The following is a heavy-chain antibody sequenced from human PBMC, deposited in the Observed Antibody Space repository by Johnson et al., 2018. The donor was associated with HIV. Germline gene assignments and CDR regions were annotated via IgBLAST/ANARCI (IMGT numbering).Heavy chain of an antibody. Sequence: QVQLVESGGGVVQPGTSLRLSCTASGFAFSSYALHWVRQAPGKGLEWVAVISYVGRDAYYADSVKGRFTSSRDNSKNTLYLQMNSLRPEDSAVYYCATLWFGEVSVYDAFDVWGQGTMVTVSS. D-gene: IGHD3-10*01. CDR2: ISYVGRDA. CDR1: GFAFSSYA. V-gene: IGHV3-30*04. J-gene: IGHJ3*01. CDR3: ATLWFGEVSVYDAFDV.